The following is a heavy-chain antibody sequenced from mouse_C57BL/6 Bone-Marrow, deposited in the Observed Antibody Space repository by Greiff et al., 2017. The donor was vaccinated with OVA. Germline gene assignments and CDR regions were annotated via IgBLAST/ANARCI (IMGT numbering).Heavy chain of an antibody. V-gene: IGHV3-6*01. J-gene: IGHJ2*01. CDR3: AREDYGSTYYFDY. CDR2: ISYDGSN. Sequence: ESGPGLVKPSQFLSLTCSVTGYSITSGYYWNWIRQFPGNKLEWMGYISYDGSNNYNPSLKNRISITRDTSKNQFFLKLNSVTTEDTATYYCAREDYGSTYYFDYWGQGTTLTVSS. CDR1: GYSITSGYY. D-gene: IGHD1-1*01.